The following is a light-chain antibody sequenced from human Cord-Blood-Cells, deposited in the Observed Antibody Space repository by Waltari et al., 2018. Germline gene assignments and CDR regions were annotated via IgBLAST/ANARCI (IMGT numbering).Light chain of an antibody. CDR3: QQYNSYSRT. CDR1: QSIRSW. CDR2: KAS. V-gene: IGKV1-5*03. Sequence: DFPMTQSPSTLSASVGDRVTITCRASQSIRSWLAWYQQKPGKAPKLLIYKASSLESGVPSRFSGSGSGTEFTLTISSLQPDDFATYYCQQYNSYSRTFGQGTKVEIK. J-gene: IGKJ1*01.